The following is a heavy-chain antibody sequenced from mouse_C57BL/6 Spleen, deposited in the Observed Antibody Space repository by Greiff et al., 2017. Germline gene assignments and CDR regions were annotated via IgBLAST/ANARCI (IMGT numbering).Heavy chain of an antibody. Sequence: VQLQQSGAELVRPGTSVKVSCKASGYAFTNYLIEWVKQRPGQGLEWIGEINPGSGGTNYNEKFKGKATLTADTSSSTAYMQLSSLTSEDSAVYFCAREGRGTFDYWGQGTTLTVSS. D-gene: IGHD3-3*01. J-gene: IGHJ2*01. CDR1: GYAFTNYL. CDR2: INPGSGGT. CDR3: AREGRGTFDY. V-gene: IGHV1-54*01.